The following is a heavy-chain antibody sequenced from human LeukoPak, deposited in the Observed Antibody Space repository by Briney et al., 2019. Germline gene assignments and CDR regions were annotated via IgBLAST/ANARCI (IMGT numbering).Heavy chain of an antibody. D-gene: IGHD3-9*01. CDR2: MYPGDSDT. Sequence: GESLKISCKGSGYSFSTYWINWVRQMPGKGLEWMGIMYPGDSDTIYSPSFQGQVTISADKSISTAYLQWSSLKASDTAMYFCARRLRYSSFDMWGQGTMVTVSS. J-gene: IGHJ3*02. V-gene: IGHV5-51*01. CDR3: ARRLRYSSFDM. CDR1: GYSFSTYW.